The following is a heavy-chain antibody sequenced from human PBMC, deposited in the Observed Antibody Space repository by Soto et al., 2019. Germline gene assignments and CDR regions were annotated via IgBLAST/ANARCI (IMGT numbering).Heavy chain of an antibody. J-gene: IGHJ4*02. CDR2: ISSSGSTI. CDR3: ASGSKWFWMAAAGTDEF. CDR1: GFTFSDYY. V-gene: IGHV3-11*01. D-gene: IGHD6-13*01. Sequence: QVQLVESGGGLVKPGGSLRLSCAASGFTFSDYYMSWIRQAPGKGLEWVSYISSSGSTIYYADYVKGRFTISRDNAKNSLYLQMNSLRAEDTAVYYCASGSKWFWMAAAGTDEFWGQGTLVTVSS.